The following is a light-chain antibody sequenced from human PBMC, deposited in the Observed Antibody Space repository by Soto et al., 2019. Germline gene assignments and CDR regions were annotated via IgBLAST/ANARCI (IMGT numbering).Light chain of an antibody. Sequence: EIVMTQSPATLSVSPGESATLSCRASQTVSYNLAWYQHKPGQAPRLLIYAASTRATGIPPRFSGSGSGTEFTLTISSLQPEDYAVYYCQKYNSAPFTFGPGTKVDIK. CDR2: AAS. J-gene: IGKJ3*01. CDR3: QKYNSAPFT. CDR1: QTVSYN. V-gene: IGKV3-15*01.